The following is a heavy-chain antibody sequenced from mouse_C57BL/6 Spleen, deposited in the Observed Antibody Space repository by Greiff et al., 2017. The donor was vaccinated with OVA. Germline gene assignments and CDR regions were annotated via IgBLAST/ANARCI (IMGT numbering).Heavy chain of an antibody. Sequence: VKLMESGAELARPGASVKLSCKASGYTFTSYGISWVKQRTGQGLEWIGEIYPRSGNTYYNEKFKGKATLTADKSSSTAYMELRSLTSEDSAVYFCARDLGSYFDYWGQGTTLTVSS. V-gene: IGHV1-81*01. J-gene: IGHJ2*01. CDR2: IYPRSGNT. CDR1: GYTFTSYG. CDR3: ARDLGSYFDY.